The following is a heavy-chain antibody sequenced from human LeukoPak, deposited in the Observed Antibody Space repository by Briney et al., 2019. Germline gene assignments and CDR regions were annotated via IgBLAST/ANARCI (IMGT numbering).Heavy chain of an antibody. V-gene: IGHV3-9*01. CDR3: AKSPAGYSYGSWFDP. J-gene: IGHJ5*02. CDR2: ISWNSGSI. CDR1: GFAFDDYA. Sequence: PGGSLRLSCAASGFAFDDYAMHWVRQAPGKGLEWVSGISWNSGSIGYADSVKGRFTISRDNAKNSLYLQMNSLRAEDTALYYCAKSPAGYSYGSWFDPWGQETLVTVSS. D-gene: IGHD5-18*01.